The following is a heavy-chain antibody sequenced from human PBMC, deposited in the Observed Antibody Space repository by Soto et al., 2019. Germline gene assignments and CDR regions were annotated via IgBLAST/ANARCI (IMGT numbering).Heavy chain of an antibody. D-gene: IGHD1-7*01. V-gene: IGHV3-74*01. CDR3: ARDTLELLYYFDY. J-gene: IGHJ4*02. Sequence: PGGSLRLSCAASGFTFSNYWMHWVRQAPGKGLVWVSRINSDGSSASYADSVKGRFTISRDNAKNTLYLQMNSLRAEDTAAYYCARDTLELLYYFDYWGQGTLVTVSS. CDR2: INSDGSSA. CDR1: GFTFSNYW.